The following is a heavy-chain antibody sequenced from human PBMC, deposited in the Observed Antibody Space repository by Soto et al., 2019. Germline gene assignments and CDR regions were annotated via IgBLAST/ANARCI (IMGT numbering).Heavy chain of an antibody. CDR3: XXXXIQLWXRYYFDF. J-gene: IGHJ4*02. D-gene: IGHD1-1*01. Sequence: HXQLVQSEAEVKKPGASXQVSCKASXXXXXXXXXXXXRXVPGQGPEWMGKINPTSGSTSYAQKFKDKVTMTRDXSXNTXXXQXSSXXXXXXXVXXXXXXXIQLWXRYYFDFWGQGTLVIVSS. V-gene: IGHV1-46*01. CDR1: XXXXXXXX. CDR2: INPTSGST.